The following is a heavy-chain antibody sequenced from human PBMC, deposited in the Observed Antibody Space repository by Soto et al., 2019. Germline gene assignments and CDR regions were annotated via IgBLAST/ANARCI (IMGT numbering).Heavy chain of an antibody. D-gene: IGHD5-12*01. V-gene: IGHV3-30*18. CDR1: GFTFSSYG. J-gene: IGHJ4*02. CDR2: ISYDGSNK. Sequence: GGSLRLSCAASGFTFSSYGMHWVRQAPGKGLEWVAVISYDGSNKYYADSVKGRFTISRDNSKNTLYLQMNSLRAEDTAVYYCAKTQEYSGYDPPYDYWGQGTLVTVSS. CDR3: AKTQEYSGYDPPYDY.